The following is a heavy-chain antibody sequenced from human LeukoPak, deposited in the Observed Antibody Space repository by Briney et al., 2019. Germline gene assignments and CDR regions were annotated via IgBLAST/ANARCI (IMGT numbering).Heavy chain of an antibody. Sequence: GESLKISCKGSGYSFTSYWIGWVRQMPGKGLEWMGIIYPGDPDTRYSPSFQGQVTISADKSISTAYLQWSSLRASDTAMYYCARGSTDCGGDCYSGGDFDYWGQGTLVTVSS. CDR3: ARGSTDCGGDCYSGGDFDY. J-gene: IGHJ4*02. CDR2: IYPGDPDT. V-gene: IGHV5-51*01. D-gene: IGHD2-21*02. CDR1: GYSFTSYW.